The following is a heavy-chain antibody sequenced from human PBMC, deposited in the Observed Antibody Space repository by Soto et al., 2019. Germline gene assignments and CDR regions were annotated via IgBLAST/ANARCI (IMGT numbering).Heavy chain of an antibody. J-gene: IGHJ4*02. CDR2: ISAYNGNT. CDR1: GYTFTSYG. Sequence: QVQLVQSGAEVKKPGASVKVSCKASGYTFTSYGISWVRQAPGQGLEWMGWISAYNGNTNYAQKLQGRVTMTTDTSTSTAYMELRRLRAADTAVYYGATTKYGYSSSWRRIDYWGQGTMVTVSS. CDR3: ATTKYGYSSSWRRIDY. V-gene: IGHV1-18*01. D-gene: IGHD6-13*01.